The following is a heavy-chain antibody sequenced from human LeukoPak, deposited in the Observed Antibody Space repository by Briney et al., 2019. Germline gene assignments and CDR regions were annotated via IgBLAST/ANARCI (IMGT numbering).Heavy chain of an antibody. CDR1: GFTFSSYS. CDR3: ARDQMSPVDYSLDY. V-gene: IGHV3-7*01. D-gene: IGHD4-11*01. CDR2: IKEDGSEK. J-gene: IGHJ4*02. Sequence: GGSLRLSCAASGFTFSSYSMSWVRQAPGKGLEWVANIKEDGSEKPYVDSVKGRFTISRDNAKNSLYLQMNSLRAEDTAVYYCARDQMSPVDYSLDYWGQGTLVTVSS.